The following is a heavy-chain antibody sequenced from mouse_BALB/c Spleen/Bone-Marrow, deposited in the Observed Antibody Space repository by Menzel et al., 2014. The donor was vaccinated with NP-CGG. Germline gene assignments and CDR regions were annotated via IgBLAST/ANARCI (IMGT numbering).Heavy chain of an antibody. V-gene: IGHV14-3*02. CDR2: IDPANGNT. J-gene: IGHJ3*01. D-gene: IGHD2-4*01. Sequence: LSCTASGFNIRDTYMHWVKQRPEQGLEWIGRIDPANGNTKYDPKFQGKATITTDTSSNTAYLQLSSLTSEDTAVYYCARWARYDYDGAWFAYWGQGTLVTVSA. CDR3: ARWARYDYDGAWFAY. CDR1: GFNIRDTY.